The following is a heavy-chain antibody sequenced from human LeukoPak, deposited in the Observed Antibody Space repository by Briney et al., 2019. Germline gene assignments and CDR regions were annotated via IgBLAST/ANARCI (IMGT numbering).Heavy chain of an antibody. CDR1: GLTFRSYA. D-gene: IGHD3-22*01. Sequence: GGSLRLSCAAYGLTFRSYAMSWVRQRPGKGPEWVAGINDDSCSTYYTDSLKGRFTISRDNSKNTLYLKMNSLRAEDTAVYYCAKDGGGYDSSGYYVYWGQGNRVTVSS. CDR2: INDDSCST. V-gene: IGHV3-23*01. CDR3: AKDGGGYDSSGYYVY. J-gene: IGHJ4*02.